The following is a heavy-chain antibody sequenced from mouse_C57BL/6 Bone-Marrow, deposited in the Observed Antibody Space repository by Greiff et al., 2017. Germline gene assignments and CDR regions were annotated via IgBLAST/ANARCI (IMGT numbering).Heavy chain of an antibody. CDR3: ARDYSSSYWYFDV. Sequence: QVQLKQSGPELVKPGASVKLSCKASGYTFTSYDINWVKQRPGQGLGWIGWIYPRDGSTTYNEKFKGKATLTVDTSSSTAYMELHSLTSEDSAVYFCARDYSSSYWYFDVWGTGTTVTVSS. D-gene: IGHD1-1*01. J-gene: IGHJ1*03. V-gene: IGHV1-85*01. CDR1: GYTFTSYD. CDR2: IYPRDGST.